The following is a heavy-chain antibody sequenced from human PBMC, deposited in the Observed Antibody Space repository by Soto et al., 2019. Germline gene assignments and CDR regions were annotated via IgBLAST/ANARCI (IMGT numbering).Heavy chain of an antibody. J-gene: IGHJ5*02. D-gene: IGHD2-2*01. CDR2: ISSSSSYI. V-gene: IGHV3-21*01. CDR3: ARSDCPSTSCYVVWFDP. CDR1: GFSFSNYG. Sequence: GGSLRLSCAASGFSFSNYGMNWVRQAPGKGLEWVSSISSSSSYISYADSVKGRFTISRDNAKNSVYLQMNSLRAEDTAVYYCARSDCPSTSCYVVWFDPWGQGT.